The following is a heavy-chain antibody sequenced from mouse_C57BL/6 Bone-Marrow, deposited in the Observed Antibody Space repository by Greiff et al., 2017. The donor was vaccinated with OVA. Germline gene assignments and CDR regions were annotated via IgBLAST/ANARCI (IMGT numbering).Heavy chain of an antibody. CDR2: IDPSDSYT. D-gene: IGHD1-1*01. J-gene: IGHJ3*01. V-gene: IGHV1-50*01. CDR1: GYTFTSYW. Sequence: QVQLQQPGAELVKPGASVKLSCKASGYTFTSYWMQWVKQRPGPGLEWIGEIDPSDSYTNYNQKFKGKATLTVDTSSSTAYMQLSSLTSEDSAVYYCAREGYYGPWFAYWGQGTLVTVSA. CDR3: AREGYYGPWFAY.